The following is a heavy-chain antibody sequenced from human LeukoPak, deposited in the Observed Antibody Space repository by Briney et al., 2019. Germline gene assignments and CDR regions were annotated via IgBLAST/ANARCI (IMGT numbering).Heavy chain of an antibody. CDR3: ARLTLTGVGGRGWFDS. CDR2: VSDRGMP. J-gene: IGHJ5*01. D-gene: IGHD3-3*01. V-gene: IGHV4-39*02. Sequence: PSETLSLTCFVSGDSITDSGWSWGWVRQPPGKRLEWIGTLPYDENVSDRGMPSYNPSLKSRVTISADTSKTHLSLNLHSVTAADTASYYCARLTLTGVGGRGWFDSWGQGALVIVSS. CDR1: GDSITDSGWS.